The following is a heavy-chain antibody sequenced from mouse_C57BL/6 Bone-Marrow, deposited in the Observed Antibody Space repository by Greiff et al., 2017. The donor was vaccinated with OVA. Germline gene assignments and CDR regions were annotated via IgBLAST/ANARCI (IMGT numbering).Heavy chain of an antibody. CDR1: GYTFTSYW. D-gene: IGHD1-1*02. V-gene: IGHV1-69*01. CDR2: IDPSDSYT. Sequence: QVQLQQPGAELVMPGASVKLSCKASGYTFTSYWMHWVKQRPGQGLEWIGEIDPSDSYTNYNQKFKGKSTLTVDKSSSTAYMQLSSLTSEDSAVYDCARDGRGFDYWGQGTTLTVSS. J-gene: IGHJ2*01. CDR3: ARDGRGFDY.